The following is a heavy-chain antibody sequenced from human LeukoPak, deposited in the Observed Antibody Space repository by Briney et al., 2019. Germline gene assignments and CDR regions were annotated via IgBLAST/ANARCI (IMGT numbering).Heavy chain of an antibody. V-gene: IGHV3-7*01. D-gene: IGHD6-19*01. J-gene: IGHJ4*02. CDR1: GFTFSNAW. CDR3: AKDVRTIIAVAGTFDD. Sequence: HPGGSLRLSCAASGFTFSNAWMSWVRQAPGRGLAWVANIKEDGSEKNYVDSVKGRFTISRDKSKNTLYLQMSSLRAEDTAVYYCAKDVRTIIAVAGTFDDWGQGTLVTVSS. CDR2: IKEDGSEK.